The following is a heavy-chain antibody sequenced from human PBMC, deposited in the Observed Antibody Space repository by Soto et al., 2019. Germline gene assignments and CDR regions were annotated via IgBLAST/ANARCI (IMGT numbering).Heavy chain of an antibody. Sequence: GGSLRLSCAASGFTFSSYGMHWVRQAPGKGLEWVAVIWYDGSNKYYADSVKGRFTISRDNSKNTLYLQMNSLRAEDTAVYYCARDTGEAGPTYYDFWSGYYQVYYYYGMDVWGQGTTVTVS. CDR1: GFTFSSYG. CDR3: ARDTGEAGPTYYDFWSGYYQVYYYYGMDV. J-gene: IGHJ6*02. V-gene: IGHV3-33*01. D-gene: IGHD3-3*01. CDR2: IWYDGSNK.